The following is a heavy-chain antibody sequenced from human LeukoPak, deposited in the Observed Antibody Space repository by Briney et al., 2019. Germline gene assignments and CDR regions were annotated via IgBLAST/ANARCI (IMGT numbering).Heavy chain of an antibody. J-gene: IGHJ4*02. Sequence: ASVKVSCKXSGGTFSSYAISWVRQAPGQGLEWMGGIIPIFGTANYAQKFQGRVTITTDESTSTAYMELSSLRSEDTAVYYYARDRATTYIAGRGVWGQRTLVTVSS. D-gene: IGHD1-26*01. CDR3: ARDRATTYIAGRGV. V-gene: IGHV1-69*05. CDR1: GGTFSSYA. CDR2: IIPIFGTA.